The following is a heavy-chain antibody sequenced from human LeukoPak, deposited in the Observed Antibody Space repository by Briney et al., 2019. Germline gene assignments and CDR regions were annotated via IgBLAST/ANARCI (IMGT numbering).Heavy chain of an antibody. D-gene: IGHD2-2*01. CDR2: ISSSGSTI. Sequence: GGSLRLSCAASGFTFSSYSMNWVRQAPGKGLEWVSYISSSGSTIYYADSVKGRFTISRDNAKNSLYLQMNSLRAEDTAVCYCAKTLYCSSTSCMKTFDYWGQGTLVTVSS. CDR1: GFTFSSYS. J-gene: IGHJ4*02. V-gene: IGHV3-48*04. CDR3: AKTLYCSSTSCMKTFDY.